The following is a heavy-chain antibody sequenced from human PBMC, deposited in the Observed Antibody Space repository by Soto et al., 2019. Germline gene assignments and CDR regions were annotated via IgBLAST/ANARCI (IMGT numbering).Heavy chain of an antibody. CDR3: ARGQEGIVATH. V-gene: IGHV4-34*01. CDR2: VKDGGST. CDR1: GGSLTGYY. Sequence: QVQLQQWGAGLLKPSETLSLTCTVNGGSLTGYYWSWIRQPPGKGLEWSGEVKDGGSTNYSPSLRGRVSISADTSKTHFSLRLNSVTAADTAVYFCARGQEGIVATHWDQGALVTVSS. D-gene: IGHD5-12*01. J-gene: IGHJ4*02.